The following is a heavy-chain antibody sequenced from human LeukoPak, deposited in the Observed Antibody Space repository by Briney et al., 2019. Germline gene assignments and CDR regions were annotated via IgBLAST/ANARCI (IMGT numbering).Heavy chain of an antibody. V-gene: IGHV6-1*01. D-gene: IGHD3-9*01. Sequence: PSQTLSLTCALSGDSLSSNSAAWNWVRQSPSRGLEWLGRTYYMAKLYNDYAVSVKSPMTINPDTSKNQFFLQLNSVTPEDTAVYYCARVTQYYDILTGYSSSNWFDPWGQGTLVTVSS. CDR1: GDSLSSNSAA. J-gene: IGHJ5*02. CDR2: TYYMAKLYN. CDR3: ARVTQYYDILTGYSSSNWFDP.